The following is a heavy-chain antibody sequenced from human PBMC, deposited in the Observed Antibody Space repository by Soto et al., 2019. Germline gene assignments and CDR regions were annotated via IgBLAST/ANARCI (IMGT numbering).Heavy chain of an antibody. J-gene: IGHJ4*01. CDR2: LNPYSGAT. V-gene: IGHV1-2*02. D-gene: IGHD4-4*01. CDR1: GYPFSENH. CDR3: ATARRGTVSLLAD. Sequence: QVQLVQPGADVRKTGASVKVSCKASGYPFSENHIHWVRQAPGQGLEWMGWLNPYSGATKYAPKFQGRVTMTRDTSISTSYMEVNGLKSDDTAFYYCATARRGTVSLLADWGQGTLVTVSS.